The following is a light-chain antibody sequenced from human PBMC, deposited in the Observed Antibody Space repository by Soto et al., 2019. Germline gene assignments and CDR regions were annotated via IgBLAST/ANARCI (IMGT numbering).Light chain of an antibody. Sequence: GDRGTITCRASQTIRSWLAWYQQKQGTAPKFLIYDASTLESGVPSRFSGSGSGTEGTITISSLQPDDCETYDCQQYDNYPLTFGGGTKVDIK. CDR3: QQYDNYPLT. CDR2: DAS. CDR1: QTIRSW. V-gene: IGKV1-5*01. J-gene: IGKJ4*01.